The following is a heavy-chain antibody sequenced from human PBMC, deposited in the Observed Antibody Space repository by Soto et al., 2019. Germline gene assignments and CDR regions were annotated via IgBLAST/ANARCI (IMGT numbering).Heavy chain of an antibody. CDR2: ISAYSGHS. J-gene: IGHJ4*02. D-gene: IGHD3-3*01. CDR3: ARNTYTTTTEMEY. CDR1: GYIFTNYV. Sequence: QVQLVQSEAEVKKPGASVKVSCKASGYIFTNYVIRWVRQAPGQGLEWMGWISAYSGHSSFPQKFQDRVTMTTDASTSTAYMDMRSLTSDDKAVYYRARNTYTTTTEMEYWGQGTLVTVS. V-gene: IGHV1-18*01.